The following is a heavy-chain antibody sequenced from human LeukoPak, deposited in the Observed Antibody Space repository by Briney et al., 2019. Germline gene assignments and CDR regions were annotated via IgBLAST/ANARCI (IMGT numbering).Heavy chain of an antibody. D-gene: IGHD3-22*01. Sequence: GGSLRLSCAASGFAFSSFGMNWVRQAPGKGLHWVSYISSSSSTLYYADSVKGRFTISRDNAKISLYLQMNSLRAEDTALYYCAREVSEGFDFWGQGTLVTVSS. CDR3: AREVSEGFDF. CDR2: ISSSSSTL. CDR1: GFAFSSFG. J-gene: IGHJ4*02. V-gene: IGHV3-48*01.